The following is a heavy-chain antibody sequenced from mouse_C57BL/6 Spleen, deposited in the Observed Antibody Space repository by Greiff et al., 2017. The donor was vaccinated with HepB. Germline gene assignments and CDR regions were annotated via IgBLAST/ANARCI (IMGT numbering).Heavy chain of an antibody. J-gene: IGHJ4*01. Sequence: VKLMESGAELVKPGASVKLSCKASGYTFTEYTIHWVKQRSGQGLEWIGWFYPGSGSIKYNEKFKDKATLTADKSSSTVYMELSRLTSEDSAVYFCARHEATTVVAEDAMDYWGQGTSVTVSS. V-gene: IGHV1-62-2*01. CDR1: GYTFTEYT. CDR2: FYPGSGSI. D-gene: IGHD1-1*01. CDR3: ARHEATTVVAEDAMDY.